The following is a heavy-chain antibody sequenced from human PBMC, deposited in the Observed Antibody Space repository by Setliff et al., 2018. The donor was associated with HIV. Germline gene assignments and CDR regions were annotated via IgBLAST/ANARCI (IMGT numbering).Heavy chain of an antibody. V-gene: IGHV3-7*01. J-gene: IGHJ3*02. D-gene: IGHD6-19*01. CDR1: GFTFSTYW. CDR2: IKQDGSEE. CDR3: TKALGSGWSRGPAFDI. Sequence: LRLSCAASGFTFSTYWMIWVRQAPGKGLEWVAKIKQDGSEEYYVDSVKGRFTISRDNAKNSVYLQMNSLRVEDTAMYYCTKALGSGWSRGPAFDIWGQGTMVTVSS.